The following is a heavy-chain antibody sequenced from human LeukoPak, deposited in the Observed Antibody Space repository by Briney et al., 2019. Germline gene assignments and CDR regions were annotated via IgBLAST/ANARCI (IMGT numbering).Heavy chain of an antibody. D-gene: IGHD3-22*01. CDR2: VDPEDGET. V-gene: IGHV1-69-2*01. Sequence: GASVKVSCKASGYTFTDYYMHWVQQAPGKGLEWMGRVDPEDGETIYAEKFQGRVTITADTSTDTAYMELSSLRSEDTAVYYCASSNEFYYDTSTYVDYWGQGTLVTVSS. J-gene: IGHJ4*02. CDR3: ASSNEFYYDTSTYVDY. CDR1: GYTFTDYY.